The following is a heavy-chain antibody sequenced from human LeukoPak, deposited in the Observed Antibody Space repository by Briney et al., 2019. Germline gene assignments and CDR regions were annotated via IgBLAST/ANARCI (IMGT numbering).Heavy chain of an antibody. CDR2: ISGSGGST. D-gene: IGHD3-22*01. CDR3: AKSLAMIVVVITRMDY. CDR1: GFTFSSYA. J-gene: IGHJ4*02. V-gene: IGHV3-23*01. Sequence: PGGSLRLSRAASGFTFSSYAMSWVRQAPGKGLEWVSAISGSGGSTYYADSVKGRFTISRDNSKNTLYLQMNSLRAEDTAVYYCAKSLAMIVVVITRMDYWGQGTLVTVSS.